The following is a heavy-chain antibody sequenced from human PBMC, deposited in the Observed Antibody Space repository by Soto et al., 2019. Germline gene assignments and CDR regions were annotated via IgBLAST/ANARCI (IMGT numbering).Heavy chain of an antibody. V-gene: IGHV4-4*02. J-gene: IGHJ4*02. CDR3: ARALYDSSGYYFSY. CDR1: GGSISSSNW. D-gene: IGHD3-22*01. CDR2: IYHSGST. Sequence: SETLSLTCAVSGGSISSSNWWSWVRQPPGKGLEWIGEIYHSGSTNYNPSLKSRVTISVDKSKNQFSLKLSSVTAADTAVYYCARALYDSSGYYFSYWGQGTLVTVSS.